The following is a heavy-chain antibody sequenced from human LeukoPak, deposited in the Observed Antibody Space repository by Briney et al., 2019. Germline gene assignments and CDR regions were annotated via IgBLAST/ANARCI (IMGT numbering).Heavy chain of an antibody. Sequence: GGTLRLSCAASGFTFTTYGMSWVRQAPGKGLEWVSAITGSGGSTYYADSVKGRFTISRDNSKNTLYLQMNSLRAEDTAVYYCAKDAGYSGSYWRPFDYWGQGTLVTVSS. V-gene: IGHV3-23*01. CDR3: AKDAGYSGSYWRPFDY. D-gene: IGHD1-26*01. CDR2: ITGSGGST. CDR1: GFTFTTYG. J-gene: IGHJ4*02.